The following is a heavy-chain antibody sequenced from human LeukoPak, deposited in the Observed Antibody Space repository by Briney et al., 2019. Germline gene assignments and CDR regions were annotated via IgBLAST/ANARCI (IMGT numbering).Heavy chain of an antibody. D-gene: IGHD5-24*01. CDR2: IYYSGST. CDR1: GGSISSAY. V-gene: IGHV4-59*01. Sequence: SETLSLTCTVPGGSISSAYWSWVRHPPGKGLEWIGYIYYSGSTNYKPSLKSRVTISVDTSKNQFSLKLSSVTAADTAVYYCARGNLYDGYTFDPWGQGTLVTVSS. J-gene: IGHJ5*02. CDR3: ARGNLYDGYTFDP.